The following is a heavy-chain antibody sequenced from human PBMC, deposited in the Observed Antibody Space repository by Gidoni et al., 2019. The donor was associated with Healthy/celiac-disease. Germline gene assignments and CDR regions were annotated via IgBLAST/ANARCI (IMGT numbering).Heavy chain of an antibody. CDR2: IYYRGST. Sequence: QVQLQESGPGLVKPSETLSLTCTVSGGSISSYYWSWIRQPPGKGLEWIGYIYYRGSTNYNPSLKSRVTISVDTSKNQFSLKLSSVTAADTAVYYCARAPSGGGGGYFDYWGQGTLVTVSS. CDR3: ARAPSGGGGGYFDY. D-gene: IGHD2-15*01. V-gene: IGHV4-59*01. J-gene: IGHJ4*02. CDR1: GGSISSYY.